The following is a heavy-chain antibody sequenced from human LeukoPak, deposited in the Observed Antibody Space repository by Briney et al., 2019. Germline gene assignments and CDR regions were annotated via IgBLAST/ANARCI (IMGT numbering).Heavy chain of an antibody. D-gene: IGHD2-2*01. Sequence: SETLSLTCAVYGGSFSGYYWSWIRQPPGKGLEWIGEINHSGSTNYNPSLKSRVTISVDTSKNQFSLKLSSVTAADTAVYYCARSCGSTSCSLDFDYCGQGTLVTVSS. CDR3: ARSCGSTSCSLDFDY. CDR2: INHSGST. V-gene: IGHV4-34*01. CDR1: GGSFSGYY. J-gene: IGHJ4*02.